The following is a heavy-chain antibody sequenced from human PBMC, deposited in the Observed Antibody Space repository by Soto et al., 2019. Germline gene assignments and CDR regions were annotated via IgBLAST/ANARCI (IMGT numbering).Heavy chain of an antibody. V-gene: IGHV5-51*01. J-gene: IGHJ4*02. CDR1: GYSFSRYW. D-gene: IGHD3-22*01. CDR2: IYPGDSDT. CDR3: ARATVSGDSRGPHY. Sequence: GESLKISCKGSGYSFSRYWIAWVRQTPGKGLEWMGLIYPGDSDTRYSPSFQGQVTISADKSITTAYLQWSSLKASDTAIYYCARATVSGDSRGPHYWGQGTLVTVSS.